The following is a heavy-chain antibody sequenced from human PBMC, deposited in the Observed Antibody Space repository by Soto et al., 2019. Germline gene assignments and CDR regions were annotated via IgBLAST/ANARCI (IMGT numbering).Heavy chain of an antibody. D-gene: IGHD7-27*01. CDR1: GFTFSTYD. CDR2: IRGSDGNT. V-gene: IGHV3-23*01. Sequence: EVQLLESGGVSVQPGGSLRLSCAASGFTFSTYDMTWVRQAPGKGLEWVSVIRGSDGNTYYADSVKGRFTISRDNSKNPLYLQMNSLRAYDTAIYYCVKGNWGDYWGQGTLVTVSS. CDR3: VKGNWGDY. J-gene: IGHJ4*02.